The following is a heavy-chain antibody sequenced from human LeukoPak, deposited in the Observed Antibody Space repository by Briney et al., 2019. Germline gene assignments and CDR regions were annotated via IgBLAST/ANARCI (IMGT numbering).Heavy chain of an antibody. CDR1: GGSFSGYY. V-gene: IGHV4-34*01. J-gene: IGHJ4*02. Sequence: SETLSLTCAVYGGSFSGYYWSWIRQPPGKGLEWIGEINHSGSTNSNPSLKSRVTISADTSKNQFSLKLSSVTAADTAVYYCARGGIGDIVVVVAAFDYWGQGTLVTVSS. CDR3: ARGGIGDIVVVVAAFDY. D-gene: IGHD2-15*01. CDR2: INHSGST.